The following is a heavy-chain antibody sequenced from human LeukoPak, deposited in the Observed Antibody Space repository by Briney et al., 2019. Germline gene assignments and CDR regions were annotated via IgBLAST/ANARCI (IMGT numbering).Heavy chain of an antibody. V-gene: IGHV3-30*04. CDR3: AKGAFIPPVSDY. J-gene: IGHJ4*02. CDR2: ISYDASNK. Sequence: GRSLRLSCAASGFTFSGYPMQWVRQAPGKGLEWVAVISYDASNKYYADPVKGRFTISRDNSKNTLYLQMNSLRAEDTAVYYCAKGAFIPPVSDYWGQGTLVTVSS. CDR1: GFTFSGYP. D-gene: IGHD2-21*01.